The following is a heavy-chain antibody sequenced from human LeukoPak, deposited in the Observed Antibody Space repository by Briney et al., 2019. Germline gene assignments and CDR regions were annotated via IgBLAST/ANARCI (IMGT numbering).Heavy chain of an antibody. CDR2: FDPEDGET. J-gene: IGHJ5*02. D-gene: IGHD5-18*01. CDR3: ATLLARVQLRPEYNWFDP. V-gene: IGHV1-24*01. CDR1: GYTLTELS. Sequence: ASVKVSCKVSGYTLTELSMHWVRQAPGKGLEWMGGFDPEDGETIYAQKFQGRVTMTEDTSTDTAYMELSSLRSEDTAVYYCATLLARVQLRPEYNWFDPWGQGTLVTVSS.